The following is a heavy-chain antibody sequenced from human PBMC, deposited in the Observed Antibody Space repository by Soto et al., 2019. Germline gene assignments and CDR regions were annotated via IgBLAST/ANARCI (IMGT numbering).Heavy chain of an antibody. Sequence: SETLSLTCTVSGGSISSYYWSWIRQPPGKGLEWIGYIYHSGSIYYNPSLKSRVTISVDRSKNQFSLKLSSVTAADTAVYYCARVISYGYFDYWGQGTLVTVSS. D-gene: IGHD1-26*01. CDR3: ARVISYGYFDY. CDR2: IYHSGSI. CDR1: GGSISSYY. V-gene: IGHV4-59*12. J-gene: IGHJ4*02.